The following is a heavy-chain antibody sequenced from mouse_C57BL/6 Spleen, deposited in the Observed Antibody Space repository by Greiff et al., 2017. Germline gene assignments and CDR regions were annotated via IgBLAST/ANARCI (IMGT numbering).Heavy chain of an antibody. CDR1: GYSFTGYY. CDR2: INPSTGGT. D-gene: IGHD1-1*01. J-gene: IGHJ3*01. V-gene: IGHV1-42*01. CDR3: ASHYGSSSWFAY. Sequence: EVQLQQSGPELVKPGASVKISCKASGYSFTGYYMNWVKQSPEKSLEWIGEINPSTGGTTYNQKFKAKATLTVDKSSSTAYMQLKSLTSEDSAVYYCASHYGSSSWFAYWGQGTLVTVSA.